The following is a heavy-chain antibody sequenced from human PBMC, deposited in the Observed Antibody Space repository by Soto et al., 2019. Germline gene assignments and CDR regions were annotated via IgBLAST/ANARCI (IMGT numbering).Heavy chain of an antibody. CDR3: ARASIAAAGYYFDY. CDR1: GFTVSTNY. J-gene: IGHJ4*02. Sequence: EVQLVECGGGLIQPGGSLRLSCAASGFTVSTNYMSWVRQAPGKGLEWVSVIYSGGSTYYADSVKGRFTISRDNSKNTLYLQMNSLRAEDTAVYYCARASIAAAGYYFDYWGQGTLVTVSS. CDR2: IYSGGST. D-gene: IGHD6-13*01. V-gene: IGHV3-53*01.